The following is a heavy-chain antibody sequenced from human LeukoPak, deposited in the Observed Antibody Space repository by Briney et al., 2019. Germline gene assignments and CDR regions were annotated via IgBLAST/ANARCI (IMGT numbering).Heavy chain of an antibody. J-gene: IGHJ4*02. CDR3: ASSLKYSSSLYYFDY. Sequence: PSETLSLTCAVYGGSFSGYYWSWIRQPPGKGLEWIGEINHSGSTNYNPSLKSRVTISVDTSKNQFSLKLSSVTAADTAVYYCASSLKYSSSLYYFDYWGQGTLVTVSS. D-gene: IGHD6-13*01. V-gene: IGHV4-34*01. CDR2: INHSGST. CDR1: GGSFSGYY.